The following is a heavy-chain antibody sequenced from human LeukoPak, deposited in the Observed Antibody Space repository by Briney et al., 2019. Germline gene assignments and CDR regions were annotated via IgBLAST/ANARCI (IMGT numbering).Heavy chain of an antibody. CDR3: ARARRNWFDP. V-gene: IGHV1-46*01. J-gene: IGHJ5*02. CDR2: INPSGGST. CDR1: GYTFTSYY. Sequence: ASVKVSCKASGYTFTSYYMHWVRQAPGQGLEWMGIINPSGGSTSYAQKFQGRVTITRNTSISTAYMELSSLRSEDTAVYYCARARRNWFDPWGQGTLVTVSS.